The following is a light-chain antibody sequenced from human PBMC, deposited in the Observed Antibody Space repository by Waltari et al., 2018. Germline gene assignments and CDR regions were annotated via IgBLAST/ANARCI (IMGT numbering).Light chain of an antibody. V-gene: IGKV2-30*02. J-gene: IGKJ1*01. CDR1: QSLVHSDGKTY. Sequence: DVVMTQSPLSLPVTLGQPATISCRSSQSLVHSDGKTYLNWFQQRPGQSPRRLIYKVFNRDAGVPDRVSGSGSGTDFTLKISRVEAEDGGTYYCMQATQWPLTFGQGTKVEIK. CDR2: KVF. CDR3: MQATQWPLT.